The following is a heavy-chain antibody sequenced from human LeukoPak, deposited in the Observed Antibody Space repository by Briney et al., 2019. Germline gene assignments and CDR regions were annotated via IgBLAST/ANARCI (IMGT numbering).Heavy chain of an antibody. J-gene: IGHJ3*02. Sequence: GGSLRLSCAASGFLVSDNYMHWLRQAPGKGLEWVSVLYTGGSTYYANSVKGRFTISRDNSKNALYLQMNSLRAEDTAVYYCVREASWDPRRYGFDIWGQGTMVTVSS. V-gene: IGHV3-53*01. CDR3: VREASWDPRRYGFDI. CDR2: LYTGGST. D-gene: IGHD1-26*01. CDR1: GFLVSDNY.